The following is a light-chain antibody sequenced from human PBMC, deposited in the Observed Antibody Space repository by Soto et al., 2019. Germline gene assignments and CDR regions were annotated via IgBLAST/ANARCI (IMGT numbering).Light chain of an antibody. V-gene: IGKV1-39*01. CDR1: QSISKY. Sequence: DIQMTQSPSSLSASVGDRVTITCRASQSISKYVNWYQQKPGKAPNLLIDTASNMQSGVPSRFSGSGSGTGFTLTISYLQPEDSATYFCQQRYSLPLTFGGGTKVEVK. J-gene: IGKJ4*01. CDR3: QQRYSLPLT. CDR2: TAS.